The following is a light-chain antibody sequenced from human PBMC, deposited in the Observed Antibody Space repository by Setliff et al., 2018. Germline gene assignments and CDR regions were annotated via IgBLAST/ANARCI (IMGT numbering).Light chain of an antibody. V-gene: IGLV2-14*01. CDR1: SSDVGGYNC. CDR2: EVI. CDR3: NSYTSSTTVV. Sequence: QSALTQPASVSGSPGQSITISCTGSSSDVGGYNCVSWYQQHPGKAPKLMIYEVINRPSGVSNRFSGSKSGNTASLTISGLQAEDEADYYCNSYTSSTTVVFGGGTKVTVL. J-gene: IGLJ2*01.